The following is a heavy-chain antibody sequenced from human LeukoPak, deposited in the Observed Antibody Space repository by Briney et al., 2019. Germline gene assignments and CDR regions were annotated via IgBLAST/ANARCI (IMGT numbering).Heavy chain of an antibody. J-gene: IGHJ4*02. CDR2: IKEDGSGK. Sequence: GGSLRLSCETSGFTFSTYLVSWVRQAPGKGLEWVAHIKEDGSGKYYVDSVKGRFTISRDNAKNSLYLQMNSLRAEDTAMYYCARGSAGNDYWGQGTLVTVSS. V-gene: IGHV3-7*01. CDR1: GFTFSTYL. CDR3: ARGSAGNDY. D-gene: IGHD6-13*01.